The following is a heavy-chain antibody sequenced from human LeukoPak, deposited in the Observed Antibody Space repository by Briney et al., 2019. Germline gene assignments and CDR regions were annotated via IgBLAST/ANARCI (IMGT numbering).Heavy chain of an antibody. V-gene: IGHV1-46*01. CDR3: ARTYGGYVSYYYYYYMDV. J-gene: IGHJ6*03. CDR1: GYTFTSYG. Sequence: ASVKVSCKASGYTFTSYGISWVRQAPGQGLEWMGIINPSGGSTSYAQKFQGRVTMTRNTSISTAYMELSSLRSEDTAVYYCARTYGGYVSYYYYYYMDVWGKGTTVTISS. D-gene: IGHD5-12*01. CDR2: INPSGGST.